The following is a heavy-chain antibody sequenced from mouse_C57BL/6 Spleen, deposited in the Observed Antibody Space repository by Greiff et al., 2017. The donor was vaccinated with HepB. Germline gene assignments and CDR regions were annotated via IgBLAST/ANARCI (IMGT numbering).Heavy chain of an antibody. V-gene: IGHV1-64*01. D-gene: IGHD1-1*02. J-gene: IGHJ1*03. CDR3: AKYFDGSYWYFDV. Sequence: QVQLQQPGAELVKPGASVKLSCTASGYTFTSYCMHWVKQRPGQGLEWIGRIHPTSGNTNYDEKFKSKATMTVDKSSTTAYLQLSSLPAEDSAVYYCAKYFDGSYWYFDVWGTGTTVTVSS. CDR2: IHPTSGNT. CDR1: GYTFTSYC.